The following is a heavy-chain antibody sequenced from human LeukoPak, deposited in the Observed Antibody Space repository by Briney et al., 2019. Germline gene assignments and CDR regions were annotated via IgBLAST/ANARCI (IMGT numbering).Heavy chain of an antibody. D-gene: IGHD5-18*01. J-gene: IGHJ5*02. CDR1: GGSFSGYD. V-gene: IGHV4-34*01. CDR2: INHSGST. Sequence: PSETLSLTCAVYGGSFSGYDWSWIRQPPGKGLEWIGEINHSGSTNYNAALKSRVTVSVDSSKNQFSLRLSSVTAADTTVDYCAPRGDIEHSYGYGTWFDPWGQGTRATVSS. CDR3: APRGDIEHSYGYGTWFDP.